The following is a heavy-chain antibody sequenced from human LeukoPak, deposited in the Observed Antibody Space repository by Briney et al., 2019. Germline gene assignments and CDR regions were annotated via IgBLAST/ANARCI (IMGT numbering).Heavy chain of an antibody. CDR3: ARDEDSAYGSGSYLS. D-gene: IGHD3-10*01. CDR2: LYYSGST. Sequence: PPETLSLTCTVSGGSISGYYWSWIRRPPGKGLEWIGYLYYSGSTNYNPSPKSRVTISVDTSKNQFSLKLSSVTAADTAVYYCARDEDSAYGSGSYLSWGQGTLVTVSS. V-gene: IGHV4-59*01. J-gene: IGHJ5*02. CDR1: GGSISGYY.